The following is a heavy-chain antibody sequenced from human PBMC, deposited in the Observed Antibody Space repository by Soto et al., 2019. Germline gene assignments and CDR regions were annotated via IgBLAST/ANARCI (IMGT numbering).Heavy chain of an antibody. Sequence: EVQLVECGGGLVQPGGSLRLSCAASGFTVSGNYMSWVRQAPGQGLEWVSVIYAAGSTYYIDSVNGRFTISRDNSKNTLYLQMNSLRAEDTAVYYCASDIFKTGATGVFDIWGQGTRVTVSS. CDR3: ASDIFKTGATGVFDI. J-gene: IGHJ3*02. CDR1: GFTVSGNY. V-gene: IGHV3-66*01. CDR2: IYAAGST. D-gene: IGHD1-1*01.